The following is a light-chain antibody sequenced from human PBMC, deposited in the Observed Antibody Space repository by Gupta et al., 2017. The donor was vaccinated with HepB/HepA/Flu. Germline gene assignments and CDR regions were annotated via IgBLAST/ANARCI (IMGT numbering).Light chain of an antibody. CDR1: ISDVGAYNY. Sequence: ALTQPASLSGSPARSITISCTGTISDVGAYNYVSWYQQHPDKAPKVIMFDVSNRPAGVSHRFSGSKAGNTASLTISGLQAEDEADYYCNSYTSSSTVLFGGGTKLTVL. J-gene: IGLJ2*01. CDR3: NSYTSSSTVL. V-gene: IGLV2-14*03. CDR2: DVS.